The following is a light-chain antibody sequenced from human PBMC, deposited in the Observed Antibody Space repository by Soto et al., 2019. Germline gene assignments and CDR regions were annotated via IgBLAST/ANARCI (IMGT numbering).Light chain of an antibody. V-gene: IGKV3-11*01. CDR1: QSVSNY. CDR2: DAP. J-gene: IGKJ4*01. CDR3: QQRSNWPPVT. Sequence: EGVLTQSPATLSLSPGERAPLSCRASQSVSNYLAWYQQKPGQAPRLLIYDAPNRASGIPARFSGSGSGTDFTLTISSLDPEDFAVYYCQQRSNWPPVTFGGGTKVDIK.